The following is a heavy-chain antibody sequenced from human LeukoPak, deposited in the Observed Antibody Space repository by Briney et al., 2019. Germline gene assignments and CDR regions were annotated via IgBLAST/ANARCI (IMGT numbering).Heavy chain of an antibody. CDR1: GGSLTNYY. J-gene: IGHJ5*02. V-gene: IGHV4-4*07. CDR3: ARENSISTPVTWFDP. Sequence: SETLSLTCGVSGGSLTNYYWSWIRQPAGKGLEWLGPIYSSGTTNYNPSLKSRVTMSVDTSKNHFSLKLTSVTAADTAVYYCARENSISTPVTWFDPWGQGTLVTVSS. CDR2: IYSSGTT. D-gene: IGHD4-23*01.